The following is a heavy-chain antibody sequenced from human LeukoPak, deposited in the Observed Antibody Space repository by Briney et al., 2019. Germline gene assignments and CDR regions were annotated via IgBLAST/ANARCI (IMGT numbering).Heavy chain of an antibody. CDR2: INHSGST. CDR3: ARESANIIGTGGGTPYFDY. Sequence: SETLSLTCAVYGGSFSGYYWSWIRQPPGKGLEWIGEINHSGSTNYNLSLKSRVTISVDTSKNQFSLKLSSVTAADTAVYYCARESANIIGTGGGTPYFDYWGQGTLVTVSS. CDR1: GGSFSGYY. J-gene: IGHJ4*02. D-gene: IGHD1-7*01. V-gene: IGHV4-34*01.